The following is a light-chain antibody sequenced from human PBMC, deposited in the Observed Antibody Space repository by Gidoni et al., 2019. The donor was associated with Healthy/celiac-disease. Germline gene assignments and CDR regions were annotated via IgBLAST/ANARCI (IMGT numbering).Light chain of an antibody. CDR3: SSYTSSSFGV. V-gene: IGLV2-14*01. Sequence: QSALTQPASVSGSPAQSITISCTGTSSDVGGYNYVSWYQQHPGKAPKLMIYEVSNRPSGVSNRFSGSKSGNTASLTISGLQAEDEADYYCSSYTSSSFGVFGTGTKVTVL. CDR1: SSDVGGYNY. J-gene: IGLJ1*01. CDR2: EVS.